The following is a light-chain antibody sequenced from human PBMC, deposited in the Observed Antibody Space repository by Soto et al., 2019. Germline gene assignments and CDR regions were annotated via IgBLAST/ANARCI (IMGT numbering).Light chain of an antibody. J-gene: IGKJ1*01. CDR1: QSISGY. CDR3: QQYYNYLWT. CDR2: DAS. Sequence: IQMTQSPSSLSASVGDRVTITCRASQSISGYLNWYQQKPGKAPKLLIYDASSLESGVPSRFSGSGSGTEISLPISSLQPDDVATYYCQQYYNYLWTFGQGTKVDIK. V-gene: IGKV1-5*01.